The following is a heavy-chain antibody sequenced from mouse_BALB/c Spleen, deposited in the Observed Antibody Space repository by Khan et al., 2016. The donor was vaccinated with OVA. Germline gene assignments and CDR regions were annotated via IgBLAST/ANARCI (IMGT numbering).Heavy chain of an antibody. D-gene: IGHD2-1*01. J-gene: IGHJ1*01. CDR3: ARRGNYFWYFDV. V-gene: IGHV14-3*02. Sequence: VQLKQSGAELVKPGASVKLSCTASGFNIKDTYMHWVKQRPEQGLEWIGRIDPANGNTKYDPTFQGKATITADTSSNTAYLQLSSLTSEDTAVYYWARRGNYFWYFDVWGAGTTVTVSS. CDR2: IDPANGNT. CDR1: GFNIKDTY.